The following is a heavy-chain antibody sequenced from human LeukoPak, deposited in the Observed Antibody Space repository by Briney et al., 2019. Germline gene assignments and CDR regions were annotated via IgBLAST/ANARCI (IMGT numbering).Heavy chain of an antibody. Sequence: ASVRVSCKTSGYSFTDYYIHWVRQAPGQGLEWMAWINTKTGRTSSARKFEGRVTMTRDPSITTVYMDMAWLTSDDTAIYFCARADFIDAGPYLIGPWGQGTLVTVSS. J-gene: IGHJ5*02. CDR2: INTKTGRT. CDR1: GYSFTDYY. V-gene: IGHV1-2*02. CDR3: ARADFIDAGPYLIGP. D-gene: IGHD3-3*01.